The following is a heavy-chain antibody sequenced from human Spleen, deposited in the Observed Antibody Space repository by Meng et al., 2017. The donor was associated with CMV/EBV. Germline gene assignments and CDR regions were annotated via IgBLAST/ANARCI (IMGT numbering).Heavy chain of an antibody. D-gene: IGHD3-10*01. CDR2: ISSVGGTI. Sequence: GFSFSDYYMGWIRQAPGKGLEWLSYISSVGGTIYYADSVGGRFTISRDNAENSLYLQMNSLRAEDTAVYYCARSRGGSGSYHNYFDSWGRGTLVTVSS. V-gene: IGHV3-11*01. J-gene: IGHJ4*02. CDR3: ARSRGGSGSYHNYFDS. CDR1: GFSFSDYY.